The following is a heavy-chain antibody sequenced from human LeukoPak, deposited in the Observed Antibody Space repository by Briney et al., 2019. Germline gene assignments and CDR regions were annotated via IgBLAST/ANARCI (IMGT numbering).Heavy chain of an antibody. D-gene: IGHD3-16*01. CDR2: INPKSGAA. CDR3: ARGGAKTDYVWGIDNWFDP. CDR1: GYIFSDYY. V-gene: IGHV1-2*02. Sequence: GASVKVSCKASGYIFSDYYMHWVRQAPGQGLEWLGWINPKSGAADYAQQFRGRVTMTRDTSINTDYMEMKRVTSDDTAVYYCARGGAKTDYVWGIDNWFDPWGQGTLVTVSS. J-gene: IGHJ5*02.